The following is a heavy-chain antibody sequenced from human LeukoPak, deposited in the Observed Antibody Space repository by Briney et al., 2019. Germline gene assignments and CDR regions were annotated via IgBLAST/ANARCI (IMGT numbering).Heavy chain of an antibody. V-gene: IGHV4-34*01. D-gene: IGHD5-24*01. Sequence: PSETLSLTCAVYGGSFSGYYWCWICHPPGKGLEWMWEINHSGSTNYNPSLKSRVTISVDTSKNQFSLKLSSVTAADTAVYYCEVEMATKGDYWGQGTLVTVSS. CDR3: EVEMATKGDY. CDR2: INHSGST. J-gene: IGHJ4*02. CDR1: GGSFSGYY.